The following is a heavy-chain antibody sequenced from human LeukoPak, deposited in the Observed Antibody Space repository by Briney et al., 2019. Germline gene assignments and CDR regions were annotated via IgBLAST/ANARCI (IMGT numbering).Heavy chain of an antibody. V-gene: IGHV4-61*08. J-gene: IGHJ4*02. CDR2: IHYSGSM. CDR3: AIGSTGAWDY. Sequence: SETLSLTCTVSGGSISSGGYYWSWIRQPPGKGLEWIGYIHYSGSMNHNPALKSRVTISVDTSKNQFSLKLTSVTAADTAVYYCAIGSTGAWDYWGQGTLVTVSS. CDR1: GGSISSGGYY. D-gene: IGHD1-1*01.